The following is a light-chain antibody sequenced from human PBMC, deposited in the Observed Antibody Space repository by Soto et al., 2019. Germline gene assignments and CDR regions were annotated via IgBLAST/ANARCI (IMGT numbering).Light chain of an antibody. CDR3: LQLFTSPPT. V-gene: IGKV1-9*01. Sequence: IPLTQAPSSLSASMGDRVTITCRASQGIMNYLAWYQQKPGKAPKLLIYGASTLQGRVPSRVSGSGSGADLTLTVSSLQPEDLATYYCLQLFTSPPTSGPATKVDIK. CDR2: GAS. J-gene: IGKJ3*01. CDR1: QGIMNY.